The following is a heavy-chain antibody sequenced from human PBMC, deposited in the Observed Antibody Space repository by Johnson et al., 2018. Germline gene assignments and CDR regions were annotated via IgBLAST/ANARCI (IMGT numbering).Heavy chain of an antibody. V-gene: IGHV1-69*05. Sequence: QVLLVQSGAEVKKXGSSVKVXCNASGGTFSSYAISWVRQAPGQGLEWMGGIIPFFDTANYAQKFQGRVTMTRNTSISTAYMELSSLRSEDMAVYYCARSIQGDAFDIWGQGTMVTVSS. D-gene: IGHD2-21*01. J-gene: IGHJ3*02. CDR1: GGTFSSYA. CDR3: ARSIQGDAFDI. CDR2: IIPFFDTA.